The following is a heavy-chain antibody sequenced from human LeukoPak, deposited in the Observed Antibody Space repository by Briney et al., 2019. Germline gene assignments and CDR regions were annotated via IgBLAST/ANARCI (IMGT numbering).Heavy chain of an antibody. J-gene: IGHJ3*02. CDR2: ISWNNGSI. CDR1: GFTFDDYA. CDR3: AKDTHIVAGFDAFDI. D-gene: IGHD2-21*01. V-gene: IGHV3-9*01. Sequence: GGSLRLSCAASGFTFDDYAMHWVRQAPGKGLEWVSGISWNNGSIGYADSVKGRFTISRDNAKNSLYLQMNSLRAEDTALYYCAKDTHIVAGFDAFDIWGQGTMVTVSS.